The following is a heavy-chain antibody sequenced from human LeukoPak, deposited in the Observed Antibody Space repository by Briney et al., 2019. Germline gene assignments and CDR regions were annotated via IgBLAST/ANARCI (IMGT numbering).Heavy chain of an antibody. D-gene: IGHD3-10*01. CDR1: GFTFSSYA. CDR2: IYSGDRT. J-gene: IGHJ6*02. V-gene: IGHV3-66*01. CDR3: ARDRKYLYYGMEV. Sequence: GSLRLSCAASGFTFSSYAMSWVRQAPGKGLEWVSVIYSGDRTYYTDSVKDRFTISRDISKNTVYLQMNNLRAEDTAVYYCARDRKYLYYGMEVWGQGTTVTVSS.